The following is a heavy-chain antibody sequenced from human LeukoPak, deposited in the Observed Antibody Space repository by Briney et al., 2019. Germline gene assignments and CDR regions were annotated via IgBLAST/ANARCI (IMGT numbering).Heavy chain of an antibody. CDR1: GFTFSSYG. CDR2: IWYDGSNK. J-gene: IGHJ4*02. D-gene: IGHD3-22*01. Sequence: GGSLRLSCAASGFTFSSYGMHWVRQAPGKGLEWVAVIWYDGSNKYYADSVKGRFTISRDNSKNTLYQQMNSLRAEDTAVYYCARDEGGYYLPFDYWGQGTLVTVSS. CDR3: ARDEGGYYLPFDY. V-gene: IGHV3-33*01.